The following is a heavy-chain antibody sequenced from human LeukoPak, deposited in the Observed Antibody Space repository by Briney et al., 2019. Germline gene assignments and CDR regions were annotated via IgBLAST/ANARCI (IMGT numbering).Heavy chain of an antibody. J-gene: IGHJ4*02. Sequence: GGSLSLSCAASGFTLSNHAMSSGRQSPGQGLEWFSGISGSGGYIQYAESVKGRFTISRDNSRNTLYLQMNSLRAEDKAVYYCAKLSPGEREEYWGQGSLVTVSS. D-gene: IGHD1-1*01. V-gene: IGHV3-23*01. CDR2: ISGSGGYI. CDR1: GFTLSNHA. CDR3: AKLSPGEREEY.